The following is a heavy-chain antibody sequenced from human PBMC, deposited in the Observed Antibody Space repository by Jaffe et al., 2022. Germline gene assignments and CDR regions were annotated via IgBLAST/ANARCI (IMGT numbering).Heavy chain of an antibody. CDR1: GGSISSSSYY. D-gene: IGHD3-3*01. V-gene: IGHV4-39*01. CDR3: ARYSDGDFWSGYYMDNWFDP. J-gene: IGHJ5*02. CDR2: IYYSGST. Sequence: QLQLQESGPGLVKPSETLSLTCTVSGGSISSSSYYWGWIRQPPGKGLEWIGSIYYSGSTYYNPSLKSRVTISVDTSKNQFSLKLSSVTAADTAVYYCARYSDGDFWSGYYMDNWFDPWGQGTLVTVSS.